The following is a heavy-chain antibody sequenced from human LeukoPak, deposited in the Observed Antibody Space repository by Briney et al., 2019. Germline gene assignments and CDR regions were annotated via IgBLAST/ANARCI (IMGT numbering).Heavy chain of an antibody. CDR3: AKGYSGYVNDAFDI. CDR1: GFTFSSYA. Sequence: GGSLRLSCAASGFTFSSYAMHWVRQAPGKGLEWVAVISYDGSNKYYADSVKGRFTISRDNSKSTLYLQMNSLRAEDTAVYYCAKGYSGYVNDAFDISGQGTMVTVSS. J-gene: IGHJ3*02. CDR2: ISYDGSNK. V-gene: IGHV3-30*04. D-gene: IGHD5-12*01.